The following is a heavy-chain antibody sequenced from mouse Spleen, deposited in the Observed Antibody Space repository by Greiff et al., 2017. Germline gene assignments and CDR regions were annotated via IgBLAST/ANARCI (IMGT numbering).Heavy chain of an antibody. V-gene: IGHV1-5*01. CDR1: GYTFTSYW. CDR3: TGDSITTVGYAMDD. J-gene: IGHJ4*01. CDR2: IYPGNSDT. Sequence: EVQLQQSGTVLARPGASVKMSCKTSGYTFTSYWMHWVKQRPGQGLEWIGAIYPGNSDTSYNQKFKGKAKLTAVTSASTAYMELSSLTNEDSAVYYCTGDSITTVGYAMDDWGQGTSVTVSS. D-gene: IGHD1-1*01.